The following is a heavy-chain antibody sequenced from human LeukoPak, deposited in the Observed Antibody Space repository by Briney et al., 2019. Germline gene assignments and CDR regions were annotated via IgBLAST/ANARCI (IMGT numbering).Heavy chain of an antibody. CDR2: ISSSSSYI. J-gene: IGHJ4*02. Sequence: GGSLRLSCAASGFTLSSYSMNWVRQAPGKGREWVSSISSSSSYIYYADSVKGRFTISRDNAKNSLYLQMNSLRAEDTAVYYCASAQYYYDSSGFDYWGQGTLVTVSS. V-gene: IGHV3-21*01. CDR1: GFTLSSYS. CDR3: ASAQYYYDSSGFDY. D-gene: IGHD3-22*01.